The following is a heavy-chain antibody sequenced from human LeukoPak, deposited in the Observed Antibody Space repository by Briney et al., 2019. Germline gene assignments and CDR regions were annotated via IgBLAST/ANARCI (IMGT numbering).Heavy chain of an antibody. CDR3: ARSARYSGYEWGFDP. J-gene: IGHJ5*02. V-gene: IGHV3-66*01. CDR2: IYSVGST. D-gene: IGHD5-12*01. Sequence: GSLRLSCAASGFTVSNNYMGWVRQAPAKGLEWVSVIYSVGSTFYADSVRGRFTISRDNSKNTLYLQMNSLRAEDTAVYYCARSARYSGYEWGFDPWGQGTLVTVSS. CDR1: GFTVSNNY.